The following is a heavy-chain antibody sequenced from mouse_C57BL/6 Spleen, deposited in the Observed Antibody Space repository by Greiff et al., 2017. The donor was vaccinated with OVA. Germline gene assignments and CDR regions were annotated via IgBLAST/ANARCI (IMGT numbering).Heavy chain of an antibody. CDR2: ISYDGSN. D-gene: IGHD2-5*01. CDR3: ARGGSYSNYVGGFDY. CDR1: GYSITSGYY. Sequence: EVHLVESGPGLVKPSQSLSLTCSVTGYSITSGYYWNWIRQFPGNKLEWMGYISYDGSNNYNPSLKNRISITRDTSKNQFFLKLNSVTTEDTATYYCARGGSYSNYVGGFDYWGQGTTLTVSS. V-gene: IGHV3-6*01. J-gene: IGHJ2*01.